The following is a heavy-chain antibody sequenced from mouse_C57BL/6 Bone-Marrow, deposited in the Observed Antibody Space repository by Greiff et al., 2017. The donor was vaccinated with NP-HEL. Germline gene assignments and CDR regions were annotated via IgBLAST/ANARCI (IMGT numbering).Heavy chain of an antibody. J-gene: IGHJ4*01. CDR3: VRHEPNTIVETWYAMDY. V-gene: IGHV10-1*01. CDR1: GFSFNTYA. Sequence: DGGLVQPKGSLKLSCAASGFSFNTYAMNWVRQAPGKGLEWVARIRSKSNNYATYYADSVKDRFTISRDDSESMLYLQMNNLKTEDTAMYYCVRHEPNTIVETWYAMDYWGQGTSVTVSS. D-gene: IGHD1-1*01. CDR2: IRSKSNNYAT.